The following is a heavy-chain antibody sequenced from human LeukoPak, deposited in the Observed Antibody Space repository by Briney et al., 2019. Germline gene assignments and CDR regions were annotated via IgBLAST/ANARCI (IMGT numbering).Heavy chain of an antibody. V-gene: IGHV3-30*18. CDR2: ISYDATNK. J-gene: IGHJ4*02. CDR3: AKASSNYFYYFEY. CDR1: GLTFSSSD. Sequence: GRSLRLSCAASGLTFSSSDMHWVRQAPGKGLEWVAVISYDATNKYYADSVKGRFTLSRDNSKNTLYLQTNTLRDEDTAVYYCAKASSNYFYYFEYWGQGALVTVSS. D-gene: IGHD2/OR15-2a*01.